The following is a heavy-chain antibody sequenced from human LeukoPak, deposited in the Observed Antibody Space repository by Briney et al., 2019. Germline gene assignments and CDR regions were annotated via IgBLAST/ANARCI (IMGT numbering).Heavy chain of an antibody. J-gene: IGHJ5*02. V-gene: IGHV1-2*06. CDR2: INPNSGGT. Sequence: ASVKVSCKASGYTFTGYYMHWVRQAPGQGLEWMGRINPNSGGTNYAQKFQGRVTMTRDTSISTAYMELSRLRSDDTAVYYCARDSYYDFWSGIQQTFNWFDPWGQGTLVTVSS. CDR1: GYTFTGYY. D-gene: IGHD3-3*01. CDR3: ARDSYYDFWSGIQQTFNWFDP.